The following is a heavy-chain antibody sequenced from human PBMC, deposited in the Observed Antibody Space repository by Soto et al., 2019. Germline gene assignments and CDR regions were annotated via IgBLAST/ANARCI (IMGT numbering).Heavy chain of an antibody. CDR3: ARGGTSKSGHLWYFDL. CDR2: ISATTTYK. D-gene: IGHD1-1*01. CDR1: GFTFDSYT. Sequence: EVQVVESGGGLVKPGGSLKLSCTASGFTFDSYTMNWLRQAPGRGLEWVSSISATTTYKYYADSVKGRFIISRDNARNSLYLQTNRLRAEDTAVYYCARGGTSKSGHLWYFDLWGRGSLFTVSS. V-gene: IGHV3-21*01. J-gene: IGHJ2*01.